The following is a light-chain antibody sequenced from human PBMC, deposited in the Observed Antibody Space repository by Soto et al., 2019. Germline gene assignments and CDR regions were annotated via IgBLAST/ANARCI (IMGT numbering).Light chain of an antibody. V-gene: IGKV1-5*01. CDR2: DAP. CDR3: QQYNSYPLT. CDR1: QSISNW. J-gene: IGKJ4*01. Sequence: DIQMTQSPSTLSASVGDRVTITCRARQSISNWLAWYQQEPGKAPKLLIYDAPNLESGVPSRFSGSGSGTEFTLTISSLQPDDFATYYCQQYNSYPLTFGGGTNVDIK.